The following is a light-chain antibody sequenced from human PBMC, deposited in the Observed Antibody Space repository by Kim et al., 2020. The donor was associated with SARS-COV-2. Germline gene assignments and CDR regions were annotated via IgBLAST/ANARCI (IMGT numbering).Light chain of an antibody. CDR3: QTWGTGIVV. J-gene: IGLJ2*01. Sequence: ASVKLTCTLRSGHSSYAIAWHQQQPEKGPRYLMKLNSDGSHSKGDGITDRFSGSSSGAERYLTISSLQSEDEADYYCQTWGTGIVVFGGGTQLTVL. CDR1: SGHSSYA. CDR2: LNSDGSH. V-gene: IGLV4-69*01.